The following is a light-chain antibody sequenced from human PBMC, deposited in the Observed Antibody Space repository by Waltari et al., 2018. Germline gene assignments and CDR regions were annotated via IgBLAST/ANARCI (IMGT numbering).Light chain of an antibody. CDR3: QQSSSTPPWT. CDR2: TAP. V-gene: IGKV1-39*01. CDR1: QTISRY. J-gene: IGKJ1*01. Sequence: DIQMTQSPSSLSASVGDRVTITCRASQTISRYLNWYQQKPGKAPHLLIYTAPSLQSGVPSRFSGSGSGTDFTLTISSLQPEDFATYYCQQSSSTPPWTFGQGTKVEIK.